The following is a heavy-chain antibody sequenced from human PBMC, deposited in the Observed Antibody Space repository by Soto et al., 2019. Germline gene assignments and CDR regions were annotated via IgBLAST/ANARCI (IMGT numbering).Heavy chain of an antibody. CDR3: ARQRTTVVTQAYFDH. Sequence: SAPPSLTCIVSGESISSSSYYWGWIRQPPGKGLDWRGSIYYSGRTYYNPSFTSRVTISRDTSKNQFSLKLSSVTATDTAVYYCARQRTTVVTQAYFDHWGQGALVTVSS. V-gene: IGHV4-39*01. CDR1: GESISSSSYY. CDR2: IYYSGRT. J-gene: IGHJ4*02. D-gene: IGHD2-21*02.